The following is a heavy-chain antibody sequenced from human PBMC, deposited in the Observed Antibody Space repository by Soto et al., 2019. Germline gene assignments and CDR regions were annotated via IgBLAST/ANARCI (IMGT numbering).Heavy chain of an antibody. Sequence: PSETLSLTCAVYGGSFSGYYWSWIRQPPGKGLEWIGEINHSGSTNYNPSLKSRVTISVDTSKNQFSLKLSSVTAADTAVYYCARGPTKYYYDSSGYPSYYYYYGMDVWGQGTTVTVSS. D-gene: IGHD3-22*01. V-gene: IGHV4-34*01. CDR2: INHSGST. CDR3: ARGPTKYYYDSSGYPSYYYYYGMDV. J-gene: IGHJ6*02. CDR1: GGSFSGYY.